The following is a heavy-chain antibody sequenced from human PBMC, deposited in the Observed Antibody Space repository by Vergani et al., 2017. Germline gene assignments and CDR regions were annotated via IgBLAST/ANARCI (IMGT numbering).Heavy chain of an antibody. J-gene: IGHJ4*02. Sequence: QVKLQESGPGLLKPSQTLSLTCTVSGESIRSGSHYWSWIRQPAGKGPEWIGHIHTGGSTDLNPSFKSRVSISVDTSKSQFSLKLNSVTAADTAVYYCARSRPCCTSGSCPAIWGQGTLVTVSS. D-gene: IGHD2-15*01. CDR1: GESIRSGSHY. CDR2: IHTGGST. V-gene: IGHV4-61*02. CDR3: ARSRPCCTSGSCPAI.